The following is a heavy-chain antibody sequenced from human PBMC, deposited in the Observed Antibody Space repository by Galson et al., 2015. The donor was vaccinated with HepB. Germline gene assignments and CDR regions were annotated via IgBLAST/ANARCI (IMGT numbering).Heavy chain of an antibody. CDR2: IGGSYDGT. J-gene: IGHJ6*02. Sequence: SLRLSCAASGFTFSTTAMNWVRQAPGKGLEWVSIIGGSYDGTYYADSVRGRFTISRDNSKNMVYLQMNSLRVDDTAVYYCAKDYREQGMDVWGLGTPVTVSS. V-gene: IGHV3-23*01. CDR1: GFTFSTTA. CDR3: AKDYREQGMDV. D-gene: IGHD1/OR15-1a*01.